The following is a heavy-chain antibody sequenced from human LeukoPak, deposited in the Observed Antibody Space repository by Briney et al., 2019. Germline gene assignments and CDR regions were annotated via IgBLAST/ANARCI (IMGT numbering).Heavy chain of an antibody. CDR1: GFTFSNYN. CDR2: ISISSNYI. D-gene: IGHD2-15*01. CDR3: ARDGGGGLDY. V-gene: IGHV3-21*01. J-gene: IGHJ4*02. Sequence: GGSLRLSCAASGFTFSNYNMNWVRQAPGKGLEWVSCISISSNYIYYPDSVKGRFTISRDNAKNSLYLQMNSRRAEDTAVYYCARDGGGGLDYWGQGTLVTVSS.